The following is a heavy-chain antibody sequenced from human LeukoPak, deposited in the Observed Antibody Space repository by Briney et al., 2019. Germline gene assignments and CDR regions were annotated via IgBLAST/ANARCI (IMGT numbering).Heavy chain of an antibody. CDR2: INPSIGST. J-gene: IGHJ4*02. D-gene: IGHD1-26*01. CDR1: RYTFTSYY. V-gene: IGHV1-46*01. Sequence: ASVKVSCKASRYTFTSYYIYWVRQAPGQGLEWLGIINPSIGSTIYSQNFQGRVTMTRDTSTSTDYMELSSLKSEDTAAFYYAFSGNYFRSIDDGSQGSLASAYS. CDR3: AFSGNYFRSIDD.